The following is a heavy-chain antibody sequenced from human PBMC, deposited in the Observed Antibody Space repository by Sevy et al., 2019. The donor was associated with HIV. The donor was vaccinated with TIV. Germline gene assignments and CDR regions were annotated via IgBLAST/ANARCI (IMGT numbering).Heavy chain of an antibody. CDR2: ISSSSSTI. J-gene: IGHJ4*02. V-gene: IGHV3-48*02. Sequence: GGSLRLSCAASGFTFSSYSMNWVRQAPGKGLEWVSYISSSSSTIYYADSVKGRFTISRDNAKNSLYLQMNSLRDEDTAVYYCARHDFWSGLYYFDYWGQGTLVTISS. D-gene: IGHD3-3*01. CDR1: GFTFSSYS. CDR3: ARHDFWSGLYYFDY.